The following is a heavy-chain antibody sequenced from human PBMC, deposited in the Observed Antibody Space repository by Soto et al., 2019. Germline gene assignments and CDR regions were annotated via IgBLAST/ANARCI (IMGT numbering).Heavy chain of an antibody. Sequence: QVQLVESGGGVVQPGRSLRLSCAASGFTFSSYAMHWVRQAPGKGLEWVAVISYDGSNKYYADSVKGRFTISGDNSKNTLYLQMNGLRAEDTAVYYCARDPVNSSPDSNFNYWGQGTLVIVST. V-gene: IGHV3-30-3*01. CDR1: GFTFSSYA. J-gene: IGHJ4*02. CDR3: ARDPVNSSPDSNFNY. D-gene: IGHD6-19*01. CDR2: ISYDGSNK.